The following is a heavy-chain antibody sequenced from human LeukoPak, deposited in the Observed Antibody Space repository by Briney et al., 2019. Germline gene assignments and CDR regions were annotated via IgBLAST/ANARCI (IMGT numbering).Heavy chain of an antibody. J-gene: IGHJ3*02. V-gene: IGHV4-59*01. D-gene: IGHD3-10*01. CDR1: GGSISSYY. Sequence: SETLSLTCTVSGGSISSYYWSWIRQPPGKGLEWIGYIYHSGSTNYNPSLKSRVTISVDMSKDQISLKLSSVTAADTAVYYCARHERRGDAFDIWGQGTMVTVSS. CDR3: ARHERRGDAFDI. CDR2: IYHSGST.